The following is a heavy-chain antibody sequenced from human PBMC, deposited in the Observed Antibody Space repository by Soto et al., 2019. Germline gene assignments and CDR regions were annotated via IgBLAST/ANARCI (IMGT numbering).Heavy chain of an antibody. V-gene: IGHV2-5*02. CDR1: RFSLSTSGVG. D-gene: IGHD2-2*01. J-gene: IGHJ3*02. Sequence: SGPTLVNPTQTLTLTCTFSRFSLSTSGVGVGWIRQPPGKALEWLALIYWDDDKRYSPSLKSRLTITKDTSKNQVVLTMTNMDPVDTATYYCAHSRYCSSTSCYATRGAFDIWGQGTMVTV. CDR2: IYWDDDK. CDR3: AHSRYCSSTSCYATRGAFDI.